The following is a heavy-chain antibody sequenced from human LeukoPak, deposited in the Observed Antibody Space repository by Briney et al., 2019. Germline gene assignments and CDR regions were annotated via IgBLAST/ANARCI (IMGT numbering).Heavy chain of an antibody. CDR3: ARDGIPVVPAAIRYYYYYMDV. J-gene: IGHJ6*03. V-gene: IGHV4-61*02. D-gene: IGHD2-2*01. CDR1: GGSISSGSYY. Sequence: PSQTLSLTCTVSGGSISSGSYYWSWIRQPAGKGLEWIGRIYTSGSTNYNPSLKSRVTISVDTSKNQFSLKLSSVTAADTAVYYCARDGIPVVPAAIRYYYYYMDVWGKGTTVTISS. CDR2: IYTSGST.